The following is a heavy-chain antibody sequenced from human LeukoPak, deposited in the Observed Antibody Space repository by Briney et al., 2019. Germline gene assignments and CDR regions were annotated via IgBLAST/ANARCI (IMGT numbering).Heavy chain of an antibody. CDR2: ISASGGTT. CDR3: AKFTREYCSSSSCPNWFDR. V-gene: IGHV3-23*01. J-gene: IGHJ5*02. Sequence: GGSLRLSCGASGFTFSTYAMSWVRQAPGVRQAPGKGLEWVSAISASGGTTYYADSVKGRFTISRDNSKNILYLQMNSLSAEDTAIYYCAKFTREYCSSSSCPNWFDRWGKGTLVTVSS. D-gene: IGHD2-15*01. CDR1: GFTFSTYA.